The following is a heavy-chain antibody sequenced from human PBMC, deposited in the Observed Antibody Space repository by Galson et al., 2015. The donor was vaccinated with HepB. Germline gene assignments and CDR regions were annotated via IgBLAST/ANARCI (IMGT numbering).Heavy chain of an antibody. Sequence: SLRLSCAASGFTFSSYSMDWVRQAPGKGLEWVSSISSSSSYIYYADSVKGRFTISRDNAKNSLYLQMNSLRAEDTAVYYCARDVVSYYYGSGSYHSALALVRRNGMDVWGQGTTVTVSS. D-gene: IGHD3-10*01. CDR1: GFTFSSYS. J-gene: IGHJ6*02. V-gene: IGHV3-21*01. CDR2: ISSSSSYI. CDR3: ARDVVSYYYGSGSYHSALALVRRNGMDV.